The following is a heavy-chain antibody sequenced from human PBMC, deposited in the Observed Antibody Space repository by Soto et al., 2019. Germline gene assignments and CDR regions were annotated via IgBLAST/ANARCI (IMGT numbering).Heavy chain of an antibody. J-gene: IGHJ5*02. V-gene: IGHV4-39*01. CDR2: IYYSGTT. D-gene: IGHD3-16*01. CDR1: GGSIKIGGYY. CDR3: ARLAYRDYST. Sequence: SETLSLTCTVSGGSIKIGGYYWGWIRQPPGKGLEWLATIYYSGTTYYNPSLKSRLTISVDTSSNQFSLKLTSVTAADTAHYYCARLAYRDYSTWGPGTLVTVS.